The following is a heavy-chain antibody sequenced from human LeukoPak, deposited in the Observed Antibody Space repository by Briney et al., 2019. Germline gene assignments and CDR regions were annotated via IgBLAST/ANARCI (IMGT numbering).Heavy chain of an antibody. CDR3: AKDGEWTFDI. J-gene: IGHJ3*02. V-gene: IGHV3-30*02. D-gene: IGHD3-3*01. CDR1: GFAFSSSG. CDR2: IGCDATTK. Sequence: GGSLRLSCAASGFAFSSSGMHWVRQAPGKGLEWVAFIGCDATTKYYGDSVKGRITISGDNSYNTAYLQMNSLRADDTAIYYCAKDGEWTFDIWGQGTLVTVSS.